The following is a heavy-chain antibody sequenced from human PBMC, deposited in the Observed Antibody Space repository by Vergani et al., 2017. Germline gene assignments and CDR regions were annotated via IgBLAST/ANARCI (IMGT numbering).Heavy chain of an antibody. CDR2: ISYDGSNK. CDR1: GFTFSSYG. J-gene: IGHJ6*02. Sequence: QVQLVESGGGVVQPGRSLRLSCAASGFTFSSYGMHWVRQAPGKGLEWVAVISYDGSNKYYADSVKGRFTISRDNSKNTLYLQMNSLRAEDTAVYYCARDPGLWVRGNNYGMDVWGQGP. D-gene: IGHD3-10*01. CDR3: ARDPGLWVRGNNYGMDV. V-gene: IGHV3-30*03.